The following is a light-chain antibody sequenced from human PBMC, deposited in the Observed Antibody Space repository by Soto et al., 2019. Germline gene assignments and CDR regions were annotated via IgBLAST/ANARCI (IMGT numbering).Light chain of an antibody. CDR3: SSYTDSSTLI. CDR1: SGDVGYYNR. Sequence: QSALTQPPSVSGSPGQSVTISCAGTSGDVGYYNRVSWYQQPPGTAPKLMIYEVSNRPSGVPDRFSGSKSGNTASLTISGLQAEEEADYYCSSYTDSSTLIFGGGTKVTVL. V-gene: IGLV2-18*02. J-gene: IGLJ2*01. CDR2: EVS.